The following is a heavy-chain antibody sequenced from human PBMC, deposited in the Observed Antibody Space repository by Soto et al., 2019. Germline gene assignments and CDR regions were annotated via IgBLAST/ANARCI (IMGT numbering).Heavy chain of an antibody. D-gene: IGHD6-13*01. J-gene: IGHJ3*02. CDR3: ARDRSRDAFDI. Sequence: SQTLSLTCTVSGGSRSSGYYYWSWIRQPPGKGLEWIGYIYYSGSTYYNPSLKSRVTISVDTSRNQFSLKLSSVTAADTAVYYCARDRSRDAFDIWGQGTMVNVSS. V-gene: IGHV4-30-4*01. CDR2: IYYSGST. CDR1: GGSRSSGYYY.